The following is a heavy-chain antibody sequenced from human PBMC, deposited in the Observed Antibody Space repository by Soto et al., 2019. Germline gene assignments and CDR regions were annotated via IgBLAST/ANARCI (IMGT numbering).Heavy chain of an antibody. V-gene: IGHV4-61*01. J-gene: IGHJ6*02. CDR1: GGSVSSGSYY. D-gene: IGHD2-2*01. CDR3: ARDYCSSTSCPGYFYFGLNV. CDR2: IYYSGST. Sequence: PSETLSLTCTVSGGSVSSGSYYWNLIRQPPGEGLEWIGYIYYSGSTNYNPSLKSRVTISIDTSKNQFSLKLSSVTAADTAEYYCARDYCSSTSCPGYFYFGLNVWGQGTTVTVSS.